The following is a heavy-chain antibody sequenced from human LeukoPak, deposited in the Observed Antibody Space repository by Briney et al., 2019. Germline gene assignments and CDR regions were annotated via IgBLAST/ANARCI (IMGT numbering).Heavy chain of an antibody. J-gene: IGHJ4*02. CDR2: INPNSGGT. CDR1: GYTLTELS. V-gene: IGHV1-2*02. Sequence: ASVKVSCKVSGYTLTELSMHWVRQAPGQGLEWMGWINPNSGGTNYAQKFQGRVTMTRDTSISTAYMELSRLRSDDTAVYYCARGTAARPWDYFDYWGQGTLVTVSS. D-gene: IGHD6-6*01. CDR3: ARGTAARPWDYFDY.